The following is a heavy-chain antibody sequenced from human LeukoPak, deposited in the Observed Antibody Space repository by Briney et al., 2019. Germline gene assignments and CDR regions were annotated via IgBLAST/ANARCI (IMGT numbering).Heavy chain of an antibody. CDR2: IYWDDDK. V-gene: IGHV2-5*02. Sequence: ESGPTLVNPTQTLTLTCTFSGFSLSTSGVAVGWIRQPPGKALEWLALIYWDDDKRYSPSLKSRLTITKDTSKNQVVLTMTNMDPVDTAPYYCAHRRYGGSKGGAFDSWGQGTLVTVSS. CDR3: AHRRYGGSKGGAFDS. D-gene: IGHD1-26*01. CDR1: GFSLSTSGVA. J-gene: IGHJ4*02.